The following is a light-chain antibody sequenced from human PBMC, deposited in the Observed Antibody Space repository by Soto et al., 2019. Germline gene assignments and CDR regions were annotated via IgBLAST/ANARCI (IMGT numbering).Light chain of an antibody. V-gene: IGKV1-39*01. J-gene: IGKJ5*01. Sequence: DIQMTQSPSSLSASVGDRVTITCRASQTISTYLNWYQQKPGKAPKVLIYAASNLQSGVPSRFSGSGSGTDFTLTISSLQPEDFATYYCLHHHNFPITFGQGTRLEAK. CDR2: AAS. CDR3: LHHHNFPIT. CDR1: QTISTY.